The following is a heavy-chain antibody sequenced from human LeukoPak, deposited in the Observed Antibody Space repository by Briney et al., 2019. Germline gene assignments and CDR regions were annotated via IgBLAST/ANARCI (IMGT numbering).Heavy chain of an antibody. CDR2: ISYDGSNK. CDR3: AEAGDGSGNNWFDP. V-gene: IGHV3-30*18. Sequence: PGRSLRLSCAASGFSFSSYGMHWVRQAPGKGLEWVAVISYDGSNKYYADSVKGRFTISRDNSKNTLYLQMNSLRAEDTAVYYCAEAGDGSGNNWFDPWGQGTLVTVSS. D-gene: IGHD3-10*01. J-gene: IGHJ5*02. CDR1: GFSFSSYG.